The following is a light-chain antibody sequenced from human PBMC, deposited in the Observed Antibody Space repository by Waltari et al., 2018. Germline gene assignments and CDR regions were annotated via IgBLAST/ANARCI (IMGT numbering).Light chain of an antibody. CDR3: QQYNNWPRG. V-gene: IGKV3-15*01. Sequence: ETVMTQSPATLSVSPGESATLSCRASQSVSSNLARYQQKPGQAPRLLIYGASTRATGIPARFSGSGSGTEFTLTISSLQSEDFAVYYCQQYNNWPRGFGQGTKVEIK. CDR1: QSVSSN. CDR2: GAS. J-gene: IGKJ1*01.